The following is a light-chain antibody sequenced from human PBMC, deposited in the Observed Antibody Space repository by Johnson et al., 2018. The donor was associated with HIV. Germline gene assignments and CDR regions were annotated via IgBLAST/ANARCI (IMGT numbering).Light chain of an antibody. CDR2: DNN. Sequence: QSVLTQPPSVSAAPGQKVTISCSGSSSNIGNNYVSWYQQFPGTAPKLLIYDNNKRPSGIPDRFSGSKSGTSATLGITGLQTGAEADYYCGTWDSSLSASVFGTGTKVTVL. CDR1: SSNIGNNY. CDR3: GTWDSSLSASV. J-gene: IGLJ1*01. V-gene: IGLV1-51*01.